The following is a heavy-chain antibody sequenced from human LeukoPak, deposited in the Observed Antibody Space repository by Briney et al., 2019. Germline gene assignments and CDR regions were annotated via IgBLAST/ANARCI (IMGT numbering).Heavy chain of an antibody. CDR3: ANLYYYGSGSYESRYFDY. J-gene: IGHJ4*02. D-gene: IGHD3-10*01. V-gene: IGHV3-23*01. CDR2: ISASGGST. Sequence: GGSLRLSCAASGFTFSSYAMSWVRQAPGKGLEWVSAISASGGSTYYADSAKGRFTISRDNSKNTLYLQINSLRAEDTAVYYCANLYYYGSGSYESRYFDYWGQGTLVTVSS. CDR1: GFTFSSYA.